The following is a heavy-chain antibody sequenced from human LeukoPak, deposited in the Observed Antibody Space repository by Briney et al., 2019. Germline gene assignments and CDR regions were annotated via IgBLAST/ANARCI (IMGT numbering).Heavy chain of an antibody. CDR2: INHSGST. Sequence: PSETLSLTCAVYGGSFSGYYWSWIRQPPGKGLEWIGEINHSGSTNYNPSLKSRATISVDTSKNQFSLKLSSVTAADTAVYFCARHPFATPFDYWGPGTLVTVSS. CDR1: GGSFSGYY. V-gene: IGHV4-34*01. D-gene: IGHD2-15*01. CDR3: ARHPFATPFDY. J-gene: IGHJ4*02.